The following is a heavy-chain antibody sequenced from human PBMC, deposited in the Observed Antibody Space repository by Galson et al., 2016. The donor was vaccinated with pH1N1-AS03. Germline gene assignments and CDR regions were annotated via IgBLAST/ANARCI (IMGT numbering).Heavy chain of an antibody. CDR3: VKDGVERAAAGFAYFDY. Sequence: SLRLSCAGSGFTFSGYAMNWVRQAPGEGLEWVSTISGSGGHTYYAGSVSGRFTISRDYSKNTLYLQMNSLRAEDTAVYYCVKDGVERAAAGFAYFDYWGQGTLVTVSS. CDR2: ISGSGGHT. V-gene: IGHV3-23*01. CDR1: GFTFSGYA. D-gene: IGHD6-13*01. J-gene: IGHJ4*02.